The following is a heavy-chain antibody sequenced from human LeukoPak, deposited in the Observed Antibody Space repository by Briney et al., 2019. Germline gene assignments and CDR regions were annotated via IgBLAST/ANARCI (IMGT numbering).Heavy chain of an antibody. CDR1: GFTFSSYA. Sequence: GGSLRLSCSASGFTFSSYAMRWVRQAPGKGLEYASAISSNGGSTYYADSVKGRFTISRDNSKNTLYLQMSSLRAEDTAVYYCVKDGGAGYYGSGSYYNYYYYYGMDVWGKGTTVTVSS. J-gene: IGHJ6*04. V-gene: IGHV3-64D*06. CDR2: ISSNGGST. D-gene: IGHD3-10*01. CDR3: VKDGGAGYYGSGSYYNYYYYYGMDV.